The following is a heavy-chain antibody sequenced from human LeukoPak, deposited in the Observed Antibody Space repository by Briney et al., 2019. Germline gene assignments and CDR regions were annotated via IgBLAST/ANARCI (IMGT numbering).Heavy chain of an antibody. D-gene: IGHD3-10*01. CDR3: AKDHGSLGSQLN. V-gene: IGHV3-23*01. Sequence: GGSLRLSCAVSGFTFSTYGMSWVRQAPGNGLEWVSTISGGGDSTYYADSAKGRFTISRDNSKNTLYLQMNSLRAEDTAVYYCAKDHGSLGSQLNGGQGTLVIVSS. CDR2: ISGGGDST. J-gene: IGHJ4*02. CDR1: GFTFSTYG.